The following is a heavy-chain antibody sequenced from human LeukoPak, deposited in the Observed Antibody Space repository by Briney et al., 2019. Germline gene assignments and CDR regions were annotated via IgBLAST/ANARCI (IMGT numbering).Heavy chain of an antibody. CDR2: ISYDGSNK. J-gene: IGHJ6*02. D-gene: IGHD1-14*01. CDR3: AKYHTSWSYYYYGMDV. Sequence: GRSLRLSCAASGFTFSSYGMHWVRQAPGKGLEGVAVISYDGSNKYYADSVKGRFTISRDNSKNTLYLQMNSLRAEDTAVYYCAKYHTSWSYYYYGMDVWGQGTTVTVSS. CDR1: GFTFSSYG. V-gene: IGHV3-30*18.